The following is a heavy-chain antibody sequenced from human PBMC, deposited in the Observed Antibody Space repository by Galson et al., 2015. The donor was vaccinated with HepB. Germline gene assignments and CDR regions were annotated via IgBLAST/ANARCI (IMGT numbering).Heavy chain of an antibody. CDR2: ISGSGGST. CDR3: AKADTAIYRGYYYGMDV. J-gene: IGHJ6*02. CDR1: GFTFSSYA. V-gene: IGHV3-23*01. D-gene: IGHD5-18*01. Sequence: SLRLSCAASGFTFSSYAMSWVRQAPGKGLEWVSAISGSGGSTYYADSVKGRFTISRDNSKNTLYLQMNSLRAEDTAVYYCAKADTAIYRGYYYGMDVWGQGTTVTVSS.